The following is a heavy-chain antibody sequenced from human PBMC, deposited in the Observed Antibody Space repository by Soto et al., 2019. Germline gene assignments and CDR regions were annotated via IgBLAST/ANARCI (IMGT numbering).Heavy chain of an antibody. CDR1: GFTISSYA. D-gene: IGHD7-27*01. CDR2: ISGSGGST. J-gene: IGHJ4*02. Sequence: PGGSLRLSCASSGFTISSYAMSWVRQAPGKGLEWVSTISGSGGSTFYADSVKGRFTTSRDNSKNTLSLQINNPRAEDTAVYYCANGGLLTGVAYFDYWGQGTLVTFSS. CDR3: ANGGLLTGVAYFDY. V-gene: IGHV3-23*01.